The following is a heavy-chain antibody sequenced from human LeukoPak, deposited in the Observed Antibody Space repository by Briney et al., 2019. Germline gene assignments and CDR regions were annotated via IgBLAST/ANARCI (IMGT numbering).Heavy chain of an antibody. D-gene: IGHD1-26*01. Sequence: SGTLSLTCTVSGGPVSSSSYYWGWVRQSPEKGLECIGTIYYAGDTYYNPSLESRLTISVDTSKNQFSLKLRSVTAADTAVYYCAAWDSGRYSQIDNWGQGTLVTVSS. CDR3: AAWDSGRYSQIDN. V-gene: IGHV4-39*01. CDR1: GGPVSSSSYY. J-gene: IGHJ4*02. CDR2: IYYAGDT.